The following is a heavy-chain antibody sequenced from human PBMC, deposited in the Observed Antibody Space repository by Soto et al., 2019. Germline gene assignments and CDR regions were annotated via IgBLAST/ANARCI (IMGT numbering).Heavy chain of an antibody. CDR2: IRSKAYGGTT. V-gene: IGHV3-49*03. Sequence: GGSLRLSCTASGFTFGDYAMSWFRQAPGKGLEWVGFIRSKAYGGTTEYAASVKGRFTISRDDSKSIAYLQMNSLKTEDTAVYYCTRDLFLVGATRDAFDIWGQGTMVTVSS. CDR3: TRDLFLVGATRDAFDI. D-gene: IGHD1-26*01. J-gene: IGHJ3*02. CDR1: GFTFGDYA.